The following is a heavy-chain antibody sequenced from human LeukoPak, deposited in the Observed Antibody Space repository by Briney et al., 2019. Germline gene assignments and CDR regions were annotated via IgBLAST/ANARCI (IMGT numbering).Heavy chain of an antibody. CDR1: GYTFTGYY. CDR2: INPNSGGT. CDR3: VRGGPVVVAATPY. D-gene: IGHD2-15*01. V-gene: IGHV1-2*02. J-gene: IGHJ4*02. Sequence: GASVKVSCKASGYTFTGYYMHWVRQAPGQGLEWMGWINPNSGGTNYAQKFQGRVTMTRDTSISTAYMELSRLRSDDTAVYYCVRGGPVVVAATPYWGQGTLVTVSS.